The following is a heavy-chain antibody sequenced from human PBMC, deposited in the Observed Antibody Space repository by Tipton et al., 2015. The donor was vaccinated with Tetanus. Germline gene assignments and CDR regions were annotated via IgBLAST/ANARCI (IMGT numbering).Heavy chain of an antibody. D-gene: IGHD1-26*01. V-gene: IGHV3-53*01. J-gene: IGHJ4*02. CDR3: ARDGLVRAFSLDY. CDR2: TYSGGST. Sequence: QLVQSGGTLVQSGGSLRLSCAVSGLPVSSMYMSWARQPPGKGLEWVSLTYSGGSTYYADSVKGRFSISRDNSKNTLYLQMTGLRAEDTAVYYCARDGLVRAFSLDYWGQGTLVTVSS. CDR1: GLPVSSMY.